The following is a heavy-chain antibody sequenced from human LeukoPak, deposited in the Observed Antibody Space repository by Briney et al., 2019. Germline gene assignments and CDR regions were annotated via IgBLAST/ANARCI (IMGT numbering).Heavy chain of an antibody. CDR1: GVSISSSSYY. V-gene: IGHV4-39*07. J-gene: IGHJ4*02. CDR2: IYYSGST. D-gene: IGHD3-16*02. Sequence: SETLSLTCTVSGVSISSSSYYWGWIRQPPGKGLEGIGTIYYSGSTYYNPSLKSRVTISLDTSKNQFSLNLSSLTAADTAVYYCARDYRGTYPPGYFDYWGQGTLVTVSS. CDR3: ARDYRGTYPPGYFDY.